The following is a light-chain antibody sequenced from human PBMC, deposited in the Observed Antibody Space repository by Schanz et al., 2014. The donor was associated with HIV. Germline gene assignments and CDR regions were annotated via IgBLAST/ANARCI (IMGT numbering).Light chain of an antibody. CDR1: HSMSVH. V-gene: IGKV3-20*01. J-gene: IGKJ2*02. CDR2: GTS. Sequence: ELVLTQSPVALSVSPGDRATLACRASHSMSVHLAWSRHKPGQTPRLLIYGTSIRATGIPDRFSGSGSATDFTLTISRLDPDDFAVYYCHQCGPSPCSFGQGTKLEIK. CDR3: HQCGPSPCS.